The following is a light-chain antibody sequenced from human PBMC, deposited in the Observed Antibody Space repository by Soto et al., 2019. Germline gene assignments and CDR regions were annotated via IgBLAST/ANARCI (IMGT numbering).Light chain of an antibody. CDR3: QQSYSTPYST. CDR2: AAS. Sequence: DIQMTQSPASLSASLGDRVTITCRASQSISSYLNWYQQKPGKAPKLLIYAASSLQSGVPSRFSGSGSGTDFTLTISSLQPEDFATYYCQQSYSTPYSTFGQGTRLEIK. V-gene: IGKV1-39*01. J-gene: IGKJ5*01. CDR1: QSISSY.